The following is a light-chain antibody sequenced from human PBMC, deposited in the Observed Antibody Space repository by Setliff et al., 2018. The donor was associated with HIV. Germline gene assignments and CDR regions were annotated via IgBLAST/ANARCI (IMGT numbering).Light chain of an antibody. V-gene: IGLV2-14*03. Sequence: QSVLAQPASVSGSPGPSITISCTGTRSDVGGYNSVSWYQQHPGKVPKVLIYEVSNRPSGVSNRFSGSKSGNTASLTISGLQADDEADYYCSSYTTTSTTVFGTGTKVTVL. CDR2: EVS. CDR3: SSYTTTSTTV. CDR1: RSDVGGYNS. J-gene: IGLJ1*01.